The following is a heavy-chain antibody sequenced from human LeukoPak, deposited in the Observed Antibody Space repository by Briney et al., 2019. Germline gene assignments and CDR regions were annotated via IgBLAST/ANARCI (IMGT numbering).Heavy chain of an antibody. Sequence: GGSLRLSCAASGFTFSSYAMNWVRQAPGKGLEWVSAISGSGRSTYYADSVKGRFTISRDNSKNTPYLQMNSLRAGDTAVYYCAKDKVGATTYNWFDPWGQGTLVTVSS. V-gene: IGHV3-23*01. J-gene: IGHJ5*02. CDR3: AKDKVGATTYNWFDP. CDR1: GFTFSSYA. CDR2: ISGSGRST. D-gene: IGHD1-26*01.